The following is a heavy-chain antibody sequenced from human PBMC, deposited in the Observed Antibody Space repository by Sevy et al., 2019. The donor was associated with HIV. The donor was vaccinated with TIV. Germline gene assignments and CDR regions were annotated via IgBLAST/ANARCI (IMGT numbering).Heavy chain of an antibody. CDR1: GDSISSYY. V-gene: IGHV4-4*07. CDR3: ARDIRNYYDYYYMDV. J-gene: IGHJ6*03. Sequence: SETLSLTCTVSGDSISSYYWSWIRQPAGKGLEWIGRIYPNGSTNYNPSLKSRVTMSLDTSKNQFSLKLSSLTAADTAVYYCARDIRNYYDYYYMDVWGKGTTVTVSS. CDR2: IYPNGST. D-gene: IGHD1-7*01.